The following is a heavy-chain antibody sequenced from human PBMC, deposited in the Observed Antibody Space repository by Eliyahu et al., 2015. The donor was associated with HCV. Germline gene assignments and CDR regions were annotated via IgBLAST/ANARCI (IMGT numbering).Heavy chain of an antibody. CDR3: ARDRSYSGSLRGVFDI. CDR2: IYYSGST. CDR1: GGSLSSGGYY. D-gene: IGHD1-26*01. J-gene: IGHJ3*02. V-gene: IGHV4-31*03. Sequence: QVQLQESGPGLVKPSQTLSLTCTVSGGSLSSGGYYWSWIRQHPGKGLEWIGYIYYSGSTYYNPSLKSRVTISVDTSKNQFSLKLSSVTAADTAVYYCARDRSYSGSLRGVFDIWGQGTMVTVSS.